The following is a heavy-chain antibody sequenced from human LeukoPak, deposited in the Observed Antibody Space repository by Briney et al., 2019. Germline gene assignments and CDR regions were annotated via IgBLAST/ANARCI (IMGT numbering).Heavy chain of an antibody. CDR2: FYYSGST. Sequence: SETLSLTCTVSGGSISSRPYCWGWIRQPPGKGLEWLGSFYYSGSTSYRSSLKSRVTISVDTSKNQFSLKLSSVTAADTAVYYCARDVGGRRWFDPWGQGTLVTVSP. CDR3: ARDVGGRRWFDP. J-gene: IGHJ5*02. D-gene: IGHD3-16*01. CDR1: GGSISSRPYC. V-gene: IGHV4-39*07.